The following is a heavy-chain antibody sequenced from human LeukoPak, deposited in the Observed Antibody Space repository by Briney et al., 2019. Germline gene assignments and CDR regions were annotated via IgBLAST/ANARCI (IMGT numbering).Heavy chain of an antibody. CDR3: AGSEGATRNRAHDY. CDR1: GGTFSSYA. J-gene: IGHJ4*02. V-gene: IGHV1-18*01. Sequence: ASVKVSCKASGGTFSSYAISWVRQAPGQGLEWMGWISAYNGYTNYAQNFQGRVTMTTDTSTSTAFMELRSLTSDDTAVYYCAGSEGATRNRAHDYWGQGTLVTVSS. D-gene: IGHD1-26*01. CDR2: ISAYNGYT.